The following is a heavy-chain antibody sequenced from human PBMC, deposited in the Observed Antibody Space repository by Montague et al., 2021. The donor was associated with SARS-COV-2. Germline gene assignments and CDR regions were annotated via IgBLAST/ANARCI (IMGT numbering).Heavy chain of an antibody. CDR2: VYYSGST. V-gene: IGHV4-39*01. CDR1: GDSTRSSGYY. D-gene: IGHD3-16*02. CDR3: ARLGFVELWLNLGWFDP. Sequence: SETLSLTCSVSGDSTRSSGYYWGWIRQPPGTVLEWIGTVYYSGSTNYTPSLKSRVTMPVDTSKNQFSLELRSVTAADTAVYYCARLGFVELWLNLGWFDPWGQGTLVTVSS. J-gene: IGHJ5*01.